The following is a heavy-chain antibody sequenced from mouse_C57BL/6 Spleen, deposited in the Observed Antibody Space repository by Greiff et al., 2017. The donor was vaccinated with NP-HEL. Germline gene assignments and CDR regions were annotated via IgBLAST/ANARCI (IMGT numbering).Heavy chain of an antibody. CDR1: GYTFTNYW. D-gene: IGHD2-4*01. CDR2: IYPGGGYT. V-gene: IGHV1-63*01. Sequence: VKLQESGAELVRPGTSVKMSCKASGYTFTNYWIGWAKQRPGHGLEWIGDIYPGGGYTNYNEKFKGKATLTADKSSSTAYMQFSSLTSEDSAIYYCARGGLYYDPYYAMDYWGQGTSVTVSS. CDR3: ARGGLYYDPYYAMDY. J-gene: IGHJ4*01.